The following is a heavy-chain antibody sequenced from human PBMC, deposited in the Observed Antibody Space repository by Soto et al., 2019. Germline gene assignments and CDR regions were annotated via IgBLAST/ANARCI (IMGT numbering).Heavy chain of an antibody. CDR1: GFTFSSYD. CDR3: ARGRSSSSWYHYFDY. Sequence: PGGSLRLSCAASGFTFSSYDMHWVRQATGKGLEWVSAIGTAGDTYYPGSVKGRFTISRENAKNSLYLQMNSLRAEDTAVYYCARGRSSSSWYHYFDYWGQGTLVTVPQ. J-gene: IGHJ4*02. V-gene: IGHV3-13*01. D-gene: IGHD6-13*01. CDR2: IGTAGDT.